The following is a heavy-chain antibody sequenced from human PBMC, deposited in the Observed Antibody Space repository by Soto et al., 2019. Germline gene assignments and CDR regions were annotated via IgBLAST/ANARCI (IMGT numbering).Heavy chain of an antibody. J-gene: IGHJ4*02. V-gene: IGHV4-34*01. Sequence: QVQLRQWGAGLLKPSETLSLTCAVFGGSFSDYYWTWIRQPPGKGLEWIGEINHSGPTSYNPSLKSRLTMSVDTSNNQFSLKLSSVSAADTAVYYCARNPISHFFAGYYSVDYWGQGTLVTVSS. CDR2: INHSGPT. CDR3: ARNPISHFFAGYYSVDY. D-gene: IGHD3-9*01. CDR1: GGSFSDYY.